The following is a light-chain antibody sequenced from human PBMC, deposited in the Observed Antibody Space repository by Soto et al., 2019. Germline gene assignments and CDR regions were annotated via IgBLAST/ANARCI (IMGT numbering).Light chain of an antibody. V-gene: IGLV2-14*01. CDR2: DVS. CDR3: SSYSSSSSYV. CDR1: SSDAGGYNY. J-gene: IGLJ1*01. Sequence: QSVLTQPASVSGSPGESLTISCPGTSSDAGGYNYVSWYQQHPGKAPKLMIYDVSNRPSGVSNRFSGSKSGNTASLTISGLQAEDEADYYSSSYSSSSSYVFGTGSMVTVL.